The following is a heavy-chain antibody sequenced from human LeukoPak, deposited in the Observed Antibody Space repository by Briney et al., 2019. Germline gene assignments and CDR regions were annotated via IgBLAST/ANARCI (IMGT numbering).Heavy chain of an antibody. CDR3: AKEGYSSSALDI. Sequence: SGGSLRLSCAASGFTFSSYGMHWVRQAPGKGLEWVAFIRYDGSNKYYADSVKGRFTISRDNSKNTLYLQMNSLRAEDTAVYYCAKEGYSSSALDIWGQGTMVTVSS. CDR2: IRYDGSNK. D-gene: IGHD6-6*01. J-gene: IGHJ3*02. CDR1: GFTFSSYG. V-gene: IGHV3-30*02.